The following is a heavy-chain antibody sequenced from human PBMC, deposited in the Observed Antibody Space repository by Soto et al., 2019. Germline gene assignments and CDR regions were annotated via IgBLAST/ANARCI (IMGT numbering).Heavy chain of an antibody. CDR1: GVPISHYY. CDR2: IHHSGAV. J-gene: IGHJ4*02. CDR3: ARLPGGGDAWNYLDP. Sequence: SETLSLTCSVSGVPISHYYWNWLRQPPGKGLEWIGYIHHSGAVKQNPSLRSRVTTSVDMSKNQFSLKVSSVTAADTAIYYCARLPGGGDAWNYLDPWGQGTLVTVSS. V-gene: IGHV4-59*01. D-gene: IGHD3-16*01.